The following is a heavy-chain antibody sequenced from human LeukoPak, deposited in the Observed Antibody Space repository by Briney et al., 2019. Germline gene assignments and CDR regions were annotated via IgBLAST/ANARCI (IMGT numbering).Heavy chain of an antibody. J-gene: IGHJ4*02. CDR1: GFTFSSYG. Sequence: PGGSLRLSCAASGFTFSSYGMHWVRQAPGKGLEWVAVISYDGRNKNYADSLKGRFTISREDSKDTLYLQMNSLSVEDTAIYCARIATGGPLDWGQGTLVIVSS. CDR3: ARIATGGPLD. CDR2: ISYDGRNK. V-gene: IGHV3-30*03. D-gene: IGHD2-8*02.